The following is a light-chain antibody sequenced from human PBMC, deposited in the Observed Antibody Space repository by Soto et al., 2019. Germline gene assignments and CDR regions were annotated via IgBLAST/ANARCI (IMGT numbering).Light chain of an antibody. J-gene: IGKJ1*01. V-gene: IGKV1-39*01. CDR3: EQSHNTHLT. CDR1: QRVGSY. Sequence: DIQMTQSPSSLSASVGDKVTITCRASQRVGSYLNWYQQKPGKAPTLLIYSASELQSGVSSRFSGSGSGTDFTLTIRNLQPEDFAVYYCEQSHNTHLTCGQGTKVEI. CDR2: SAS.